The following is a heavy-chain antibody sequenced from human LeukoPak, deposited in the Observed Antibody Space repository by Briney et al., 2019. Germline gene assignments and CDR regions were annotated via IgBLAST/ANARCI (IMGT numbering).Heavy chain of an antibody. CDR3: AKVHGSGYYYDSSGYLLYY. J-gene: IGHJ4*02. D-gene: IGHD3-22*01. CDR1: GFTFSSYA. Sequence: GGSLRLSCAASGFTFSSYAISWVRQAPGKGLEWVSAISGSGGSTYYADSVKGRFTISRDNSKNTLYLQMNSLRAEDTAVYYCAKVHGSGYYYDSSGYLLYYWGQGTLVTVSS. V-gene: IGHV3-23*01. CDR2: ISGSGGST.